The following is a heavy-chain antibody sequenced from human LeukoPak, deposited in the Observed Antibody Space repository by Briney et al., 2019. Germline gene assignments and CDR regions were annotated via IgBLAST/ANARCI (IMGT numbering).Heavy chain of an antibody. J-gene: IGHJ4*02. Sequence: GGSLRLSCAASGFSFSSFAMTWVRQSPGEGLEWVSSINGRGARPFYADSVKRRFTISRDNSKNTVDLQLNSLRDGDTALYYCATHSPLSQGRHPYYFDYWGLGKLVIVSS. CDR1: GFSFSSFA. CDR3: ATHSPLSQGRHPYYFDY. CDR2: INGRGARP. D-gene: IGHD2-21*01. V-gene: IGHV3-23*01.